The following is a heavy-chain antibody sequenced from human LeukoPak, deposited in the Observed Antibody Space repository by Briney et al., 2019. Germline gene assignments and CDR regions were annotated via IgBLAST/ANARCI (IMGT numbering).Heavy chain of an antibody. D-gene: IGHD3-16*01. J-gene: IGHJ3*02. CDR2: ITPIFGTA. CDR3: ARDARSYVEGAFDI. V-gene: IGHV1-69*13. Sequence: SVKVSCKASGGTFSSYAISWVRQAPGQGLEWMGGITPIFGTANYAQKFQGRVTITADESTSTAYMELSSLRSEDTAVYYCARDARSYVEGAFDIWGQGTMVTVSS. CDR1: GGTFSSYA.